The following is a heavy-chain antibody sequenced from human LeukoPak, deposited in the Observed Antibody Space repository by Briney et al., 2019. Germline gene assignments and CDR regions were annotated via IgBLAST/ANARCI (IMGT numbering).Heavy chain of an antibody. V-gene: IGHV1-2*02. D-gene: IGHD6-19*01. J-gene: IGHJ3*02. CDR3: ARFSSGWLGAFDI. CDR1: GYTFTGYY. Sequence: ASVKVSCKAPGYTFTGYYMHWVRQAPGQGLEWMGWINPNSGGTSYAQKFQGRVTMTRDTSISTAYMELSRLRSDDTAVYYCARFSSGWLGAFDIWGQGTMVTVSS. CDR2: INPNSGGT.